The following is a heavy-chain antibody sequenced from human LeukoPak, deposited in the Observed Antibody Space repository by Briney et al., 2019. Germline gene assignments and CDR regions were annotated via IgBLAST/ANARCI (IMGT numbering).Heavy chain of an antibody. D-gene: IGHD6-6*01. V-gene: IGHV4-59*01. CDR3: ATVPHSTSSDY. CDR1: GVSFSSYY. J-gene: IGHJ4*02. Sequence: PSETLSLTCTVSGVSFSSYYWSWIRQPPGKGLGWIGYIYYSGSTNYNPSLKSRVTISVDTSKNQFSLKLSSVTAADTAVYYCATVPHSTSSDYWGQGTLVTVSS. CDR2: IYYSGST.